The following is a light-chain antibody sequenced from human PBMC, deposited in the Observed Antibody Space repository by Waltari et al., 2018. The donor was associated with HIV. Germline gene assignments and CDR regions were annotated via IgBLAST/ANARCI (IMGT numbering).Light chain of an antibody. CDR2: GAS. CDR3: QQYENWPYT. Sequence: EIVMTQSPATLSTSPGERVTLSCRASQGINSNLAWYQQKPGQAPRLLIYGASSRATGVSARFSGSGSGTEFTLTVSSLESEDFAVYYCQQYENWPYTFGQGTKLEIK. CDR1: QGINSN. J-gene: IGKJ2*01. V-gene: IGKV3-15*01.